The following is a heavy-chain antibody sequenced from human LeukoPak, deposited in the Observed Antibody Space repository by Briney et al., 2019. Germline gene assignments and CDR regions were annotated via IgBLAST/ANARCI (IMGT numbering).Heavy chain of an antibody. V-gene: IGHV6-1*01. CDR3: ARDLPEQDQGAVAVIDY. CDR2: TYYRSKWYN. Sequence: SQTLSLTCAISGDSVSSNSAAWNWIRQSPSRGLEWLGRTYYRSKWYNDYAVSVKSRITINPDTSKNQFSLQLNSVTPEDTAVYYCARDLPEQDQGAVAVIDYWGQGTLVTVSS. J-gene: IGHJ4*02. CDR1: GDSVSSNSAA. D-gene: IGHD6-19*01.